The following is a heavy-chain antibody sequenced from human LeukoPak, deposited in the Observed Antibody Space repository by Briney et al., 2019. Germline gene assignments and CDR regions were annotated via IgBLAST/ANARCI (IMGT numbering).Heavy chain of an antibody. CDR3: ASEGDSSGYEYFDY. J-gene: IGHJ4*02. CDR2: ISYDATNK. CDR1: GFTFSSYG. Sequence: GGSLRLSCAASGFTFSSYGMHWVRQAPGKGLEWVAVISYDATNKYYPDSVKGRFTISRDNSKNTLYLQMNSLRAEDTAVYYCASEGDSSGYEYFDYWGQGTLVTVSS. V-gene: IGHV3-30*03. D-gene: IGHD3-22*01.